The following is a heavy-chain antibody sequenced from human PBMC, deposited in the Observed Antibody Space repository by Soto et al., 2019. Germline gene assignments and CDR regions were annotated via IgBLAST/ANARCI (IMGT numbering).Heavy chain of an antibody. CDR2: IYPSGKT. CDR3: AGGDYHWGAYFDQ. Sequence: SETLSLTCTVSGDSVNNYYWSWIRQPAGKGLEWIGRIYPSGKTNFNPSLRSRVTVSVDTAKNQFSLRLTSVTAADTAVYYCAGGDYHWGAYFDQWGQGALVTVSS. D-gene: IGHD4-17*01. CDR1: GDSVNNYY. V-gene: IGHV4-4*07. J-gene: IGHJ4*02.